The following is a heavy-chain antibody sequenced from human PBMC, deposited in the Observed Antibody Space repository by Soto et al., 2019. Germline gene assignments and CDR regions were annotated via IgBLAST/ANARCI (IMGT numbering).Heavy chain of an antibody. J-gene: IGHJ4*02. V-gene: IGHV1-24*01. CDR2: FDPEDGET. D-gene: IGHD3-3*01. Sequence: GKGLEWMGGFDPEDGETIYAQKFQGRVTMTEDTSTDTAYMELSSLRSEDTAVYYCATVQYYDFWSGYYLAYWGQGTLVTVSS. CDR3: ATVQYYDFWSGYYLAY.